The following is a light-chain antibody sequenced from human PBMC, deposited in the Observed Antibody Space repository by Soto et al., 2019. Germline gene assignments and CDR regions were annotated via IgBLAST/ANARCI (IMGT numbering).Light chain of an antibody. CDR3: SSYGGSNNLMV. CDR2: EVA. V-gene: IGLV2-8*01. Sequence: QSALTQPPSASGSPGQSVTISCTGTSSDVGGYNYVSWYQQHPGKAPKLLIYEVAKRPSGVPDRFSGSKSGNTASLTVSGLQAEDEADYYCSSYGGSNNLMVFGGGTQLTVL. J-gene: IGLJ2*01. CDR1: SSDVGGYNY.